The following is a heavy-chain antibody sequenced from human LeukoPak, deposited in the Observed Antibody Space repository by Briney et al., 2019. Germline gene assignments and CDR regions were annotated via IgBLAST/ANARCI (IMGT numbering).Heavy chain of an antibody. V-gene: IGHV3-21*01. CDR3: ARHRYSSGRYSDY. CDR2: ISSDSSYI. Sequence: GGSLRLSFAASGFTFSSYSMNWVRQAPGKGLEWVSSISSDSSYIYYADSVKGRFTISRDNSKNSLYLQMNSLRAEDTAVYYCARHRYSSGRYSDYWGQGTLVTVSS. J-gene: IGHJ4*02. D-gene: IGHD6-19*01. CDR1: GFTFSSYS.